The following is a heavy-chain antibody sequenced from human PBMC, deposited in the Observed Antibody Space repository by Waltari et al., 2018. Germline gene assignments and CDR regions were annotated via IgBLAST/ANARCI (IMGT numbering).Heavy chain of an antibody. J-gene: IGHJ4*02. Sequence: QVQLQESGPGLVKPSETLSLTCTVSGGSISSHYWSWIRQPPGKGLEWIGYIYYSGSTNYNPSLKSRVTISVDTSKNQFSLKLSSVTAADTAVYYCARVRSSWYVGGGSDYWGQGTLVTVSS. CDR2: IYYSGST. D-gene: IGHD6-13*01. V-gene: IGHV4-59*11. CDR3: ARVRSSWYVGGGSDY. CDR1: GGSISSHY.